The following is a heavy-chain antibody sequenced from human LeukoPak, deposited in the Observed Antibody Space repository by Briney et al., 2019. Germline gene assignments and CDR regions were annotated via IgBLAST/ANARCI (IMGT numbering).Heavy chain of an antibody. Sequence: SETLSLTCAVYGGSFSGYYWSWIRQPPGKGLEWIGEINHSGSTNYNPSLKSRVTISVGTSKNQFSLKLSSVTAADTAVYYCARVRRYSGSYYIDYWGQGTLVTVSS. CDR2: INHSGST. CDR1: GGSFSGYY. V-gene: IGHV4-34*01. D-gene: IGHD1-26*01. CDR3: ARVRRYSGSYYIDY. J-gene: IGHJ4*02.